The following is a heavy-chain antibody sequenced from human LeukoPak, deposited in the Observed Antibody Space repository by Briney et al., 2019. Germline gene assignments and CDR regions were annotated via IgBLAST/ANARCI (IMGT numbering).Heavy chain of an antibody. CDR1: EFTVSSSY. J-gene: IGHJ4*02. D-gene: IGHD3-10*01. CDR3: PKALGPYTHTFAH. CDR2: LSDSGSST. Sequence: GGSLRLSCAASEFTVSSSYMSWVRQAPGKGLEWVSGLSDSGSSTYYADSVKGRFTISRDNSKNTLYLQMNSLRAEDTALYYCPKALGPYTHTFAHWGQGTLVPVS. V-gene: IGHV3-23*01.